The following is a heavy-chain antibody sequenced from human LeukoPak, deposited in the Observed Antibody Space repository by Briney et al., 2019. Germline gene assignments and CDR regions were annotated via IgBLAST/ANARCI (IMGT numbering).Heavy chain of an antibody. J-gene: IGHJ4*02. Sequence: PGGSLRLSCAASGFTFSNYWMHWVRQVPGKGLVWVSRINSDGSTTNYADSVKGRFSISRDNAKNTPHLQMHSLRAEDAAVYYCVRGIVTEDHWGQGTLVTVSS. V-gene: IGHV3-74*01. CDR3: VRGIVTEDH. CDR2: INSDGSTT. CDR1: GFTFSNYW. D-gene: IGHD2/OR15-2a*01.